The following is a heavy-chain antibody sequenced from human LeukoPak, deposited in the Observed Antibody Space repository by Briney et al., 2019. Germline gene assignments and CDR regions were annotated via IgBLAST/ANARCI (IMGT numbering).Heavy chain of an antibody. J-gene: IGHJ4*02. CDR3: ASTTLDYYDSSGPPFDY. D-gene: IGHD3-22*01. CDR1: GGSISSGSYY. CDR2: IYTSGST. V-gene: IGHV4-61*02. Sequence: PSQTLSLTCTVSGGSISSGSYYWSWIRQPAGKELEWIGRIYTSGSTNYNPTRKSRVTISVDTSKNQFSLKLSSVTAADTAVYYCASTTLDYYDSSGPPFDYWGQGTLVTVSS.